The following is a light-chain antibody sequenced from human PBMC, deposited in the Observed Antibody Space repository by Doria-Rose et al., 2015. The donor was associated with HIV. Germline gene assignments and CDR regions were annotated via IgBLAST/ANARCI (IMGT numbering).Light chain of an antibody. V-gene: IGKV1-39*01. Sequence: DVQLTQSPSSLSASVGDRVTITCRASRGITSNLNCDQQKAGKAPKLLIFTATTLQSGVPSRFSGGGSGTDFTLTISSLQPEDFATYYCQQTYSFPYSFGQGTKLDIE. CDR2: TAT. CDR3: QQTYSFPYS. J-gene: IGKJ2*01. CDR1: RGITSN.